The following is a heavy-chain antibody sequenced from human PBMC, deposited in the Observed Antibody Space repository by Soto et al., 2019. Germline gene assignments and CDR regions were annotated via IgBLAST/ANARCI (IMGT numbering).Heavy chain of an antibody. J-gene: IGHJ6*02. V-gene: IGHV3-66*01. Sequence: ETLSLTCAVSGGSISSSNWWSWVRQAPGKGLEWVSVIYSGGSTYYADSVKGRFTISRDNSKNTLYLQMNSLRAEDTAVYYCARDGPTQYCSGGSCYYYYYGMDVWGQGATVTVSS. CDR2: IYSGGST. CDR3: ARDGPTQYCSGGSCYYYYYGMDV. D-gene: IGHD2-15*01. CDR1: GGSISSSNW.